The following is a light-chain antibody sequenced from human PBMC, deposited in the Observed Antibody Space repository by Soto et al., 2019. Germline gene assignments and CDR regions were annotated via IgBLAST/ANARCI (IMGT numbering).Light chain of an antibody. CDR1: QSISSW. CDR3: QQYDSYTRT. V-gene: IGKV1-5*03. Sequence: DIQMTQSPSTLSASVGDRVTITCRASQSISSWLAWYQQKPGKAPKVLIYKASSVESGVPSRFSGSGSGTEFTLTITSLQPDDLANEYCQQYDSYTRTFGQGTKVYIK. CDR2: KAS. J-gene: IGKJ1*01.